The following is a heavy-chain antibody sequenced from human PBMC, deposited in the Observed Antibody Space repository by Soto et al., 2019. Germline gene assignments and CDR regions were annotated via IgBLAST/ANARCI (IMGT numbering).Heavy chain of an antibody. CDR2: IHHSGST. CDR3: ARVGYCSGGRCYPAYYGMDV. J-gene: IGHJ6*02. CDR1: GGPISSSDW. Sequence: QVQLRESGPGLVQPSGTLSLTCAVSGGPISSSDWWSWVRQPPGKGLEWIGQIHHSGSTSNNPSLRSRVTISVDKSKNQFSLKLSSATAADTAVYYCARVGYCSGGRCYPAYYGMDVWGQVTTFTVSS. D-gene: IGHD2-15*01. V-gene: IGHV4-4*02.